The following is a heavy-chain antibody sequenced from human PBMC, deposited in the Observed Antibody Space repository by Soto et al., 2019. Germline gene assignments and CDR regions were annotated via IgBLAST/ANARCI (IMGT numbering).Heavy chain of an antibody. Sequence: GESLKISCKGSGYIFTSYWIGWGLQVRGKGLEWMGIIYPGDSDTRYSPSFQGQVTISADKSISTAYLQWSSLKASDTAMYYCARLGVPAATQGDYYYGMDVWGQGTTVTVSS. V-gene: IGHV5-51*01. J-gene: IGHJ6*02. CDR1: GYIFTSYW. CDR3: ARLGVPAATQGDYYYGMDV. D-gene: IGHD2-2*01. CDR2: IYPGDSDT.